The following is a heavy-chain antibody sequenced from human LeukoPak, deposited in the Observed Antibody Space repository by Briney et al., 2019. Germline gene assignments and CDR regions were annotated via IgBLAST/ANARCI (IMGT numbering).Heavy chain of an antibody. CDR2: INQDGSVK. CDR3: AKDKSWNVCDY. V-gene: IGHV3-7*01. Sequence: GGSLRLSCAASGFTFGDYWIIWFRQAPGKGLEWVGHINQDGSVKDYVDSVKGRFTISRDNANKFSFLQMNSLRAEDTAVYYCAKDKSWNVCDYWGRGTLVTVSS. D-gene: IGHD1-1*01. J-gene: IGHJ4*02. CDR1: GFTFGDYW.